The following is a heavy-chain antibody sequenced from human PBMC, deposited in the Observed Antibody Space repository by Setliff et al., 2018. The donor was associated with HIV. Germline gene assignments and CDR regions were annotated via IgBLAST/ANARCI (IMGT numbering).Heavy chain of an antibody. CDR1: GGTFSSFA. Sequence: SVKVSCKASGGTFSSFAISWVRQAPGQGLEWMGGIMPIFGSANYAKKFQGRVTMTTDTSTRTAYMDLRSLRFDDPAVYYCARDPGMIAARFTIDTFDSRGQGTMVTVSS. CDR2: IMPIFGSA. D-gene: IGHD6-6*01. V-gene: IGHV1-69*05. J-gene: IGHJ3*02. CDR3: ARDPGMIAARFTIDTFDS.